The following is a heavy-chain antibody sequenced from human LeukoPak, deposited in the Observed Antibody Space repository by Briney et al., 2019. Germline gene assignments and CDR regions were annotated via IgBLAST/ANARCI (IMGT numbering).Heavy chain of an antibody. V-gene: IGHV4-59*12. D-gene: IGHD1-26*01. CDR3: ARVAGATHIDY. CDR2: IYYSGST. J-gene: IGHJ4*02. CDR1: GGSISSYY. Sequence: PSETLSLTCTVSGGSISSYYWSWIRQPPGKGLEWIGYIYYSGSTNYNPSLKSRVTISVDTSKNQFSLKLSSVTAADTAVYYCARVAGATHIDYWGQGTLVTVSS.